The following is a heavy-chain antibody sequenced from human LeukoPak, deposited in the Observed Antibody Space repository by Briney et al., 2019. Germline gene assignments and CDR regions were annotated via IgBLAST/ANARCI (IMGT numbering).Heavy chain of an antibody. D-gene: IGHD3-22*01. Sequence: GASLILCCAASGFTFSSYCMNWGIQAPGKELVWCSSIISSSSCIYYAESLKGRFTISRDTAKNSLYLQMSTVRAEDTAVYYCARHPTRDYYYDSSGYYSYYYLDVWGKGNTVTVSS. V-gene: IGHV3-21*04. CDR2: IISSSSCI. CDR1: GFTFSSYC. J-gene: IGHJ6*03. CDR3: ARHPTRDYYYDSSGYYSYYYLDV.